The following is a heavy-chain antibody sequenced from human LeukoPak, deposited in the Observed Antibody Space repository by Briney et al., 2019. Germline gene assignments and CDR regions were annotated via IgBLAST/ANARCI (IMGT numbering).Heavy chain of an antibody. CDR3: VSQYCSGGSCFSH. D-gene: IGHD2-15*01. CDR1: GFTFSDYH. J-gene: IGHJ4*02. V-gene: IGHV3-11*04. Sequence: GGSLRLSCAASGFTFSDYHMTWIRQAPGKGLEWVSYISSSSSNIYSADFVKGRFSISRDNAKNSVYLQMNSLRDEDTAVYYCVSQYCSGGSCFSHWGQGTLVTVSS. CDR2: ISSSSSNI.